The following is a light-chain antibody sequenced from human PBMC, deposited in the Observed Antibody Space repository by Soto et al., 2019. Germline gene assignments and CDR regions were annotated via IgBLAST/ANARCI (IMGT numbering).Light chain of an antibody. CDR2: EGS. CDR3: CSYAGGDWV. Sequence: QSALTQPASVSGSPGQSITISCTGTSSDVGSYNLVSWYQQHPGKAPKVMIYEGSKRPSGVSNRFSGSKSGNTASLTISGLQAEDEADYYCCSYAGGDWVFGVGTKLTVL. V-gene: IGLV2-23*01. CDR1: SSDVGSYNL. J-gene: IGLJ3*02.